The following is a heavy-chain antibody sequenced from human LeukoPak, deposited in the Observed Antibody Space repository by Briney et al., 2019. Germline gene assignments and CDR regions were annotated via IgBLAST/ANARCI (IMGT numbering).Heavy chain of an antibody. CDR1: GGSFSGYC. J-gene: IGHJ6*03. CDR3: ARVYCSSTSCYLYTGYYYMDV. V-gene: IGHV4-34*01. Sequence: SETLSLTCAVYGGSFSGYCWSWIRQPPGKGLEWIGEINHSGSTNYNPSLKSRVTISVDTSKNQFSLKLSSVTAADTAVYYCARVYCSSTSCYLYTGYYYMDVWGKGTTVTVSS. CDR2: INHSGST. D-gene: IGHD2-2*01.